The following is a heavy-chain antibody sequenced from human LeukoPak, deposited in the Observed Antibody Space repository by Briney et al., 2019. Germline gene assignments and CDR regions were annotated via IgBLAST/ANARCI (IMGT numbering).Heavy chain of an antibody. V-gene: IGHV3-23*01. D-gene: IGHD3-22*01. J-gene: IGHJ3*02. CDR3: AKDAGGYYDSSGYFLGAFDI. Sequence: PGGSLRLSCAASGFTFSSYAMSWVRQAPGKGLDWVSAISGSGGSTYYAESVKGRFTISRDNSKNTLYLQMNSLSAEDTAVYYCAKDAGGYYDSSGYFLGAFDIWGQGTMVTVSS. CDR1: GFTFSSYA. CDR2: ISGSGGST.